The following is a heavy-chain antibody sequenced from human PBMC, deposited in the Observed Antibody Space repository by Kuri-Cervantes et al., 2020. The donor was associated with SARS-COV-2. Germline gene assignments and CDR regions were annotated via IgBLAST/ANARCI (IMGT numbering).Heavy chain of an antibody. D-gene: IGHD2/OR15-2a*01. Sequence: SETLSLTCTVSGGSISSSSYYWGWIRQPPGKGLEWIGSIYYSGSTYCNPSLKSRVTISVDTSKNQFSLKLSSVTAADTAVYYCARRHEIVPDYWGQGTLVTVSS. CDR1: GGSISSSSYY. CDR3: ARRHEIVPDY. J-gene: IGHJ4*02. V-gene: IGHV4-39*07. CDR2: IYYSGST.